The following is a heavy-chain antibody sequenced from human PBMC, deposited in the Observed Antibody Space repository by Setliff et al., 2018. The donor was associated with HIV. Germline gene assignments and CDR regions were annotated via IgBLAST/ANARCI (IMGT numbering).Heavy chain of an antibody. J-gene: IGHJ3*02. CDR2: VDPEDGET. CDR3: ATDYSPYYYDSSGYPNDAFDI. Sequence: ASVKVSCKASGYTFTSDYIHWVQQAPGKGLEWMGLVDPEDGETIYAEKFQGRVTITADTSTDTAYMELSSLRSEDTAVYYCATDYSPYYYDSSGYPNDAFDIWGQGTMVTVSS. V-gene: IGHV1-69-2*01. CDR1: GYTFTSDY. D-gene: IGHD3-22*01.